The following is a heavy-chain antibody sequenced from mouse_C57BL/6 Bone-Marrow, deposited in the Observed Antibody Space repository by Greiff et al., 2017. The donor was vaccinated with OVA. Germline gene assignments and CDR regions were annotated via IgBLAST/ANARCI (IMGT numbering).Heavy chain of an antibody. CDR3: AADSSGYVGDYAMDD. CDR1: GYSFTDSN. V-gene: IGHV1-39*01. Sequence: VQLQQSGPELVKPGASVKISCKASGYSFTDSNMNWVKQSNGKSLEWIGVINPNYGTTRYNQKYKGKATLTVDQSSSTTYMQLNSLTSEDSAVYYYAADSSGYVGDYAMDDWGQGTSVTVSS. J-gene: IGHJ4*01. CDR2: INPNYGTT. D-gene: IGHD3-2*02.